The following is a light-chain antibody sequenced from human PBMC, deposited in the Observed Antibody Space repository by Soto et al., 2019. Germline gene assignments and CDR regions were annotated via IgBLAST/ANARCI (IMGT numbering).Light chain of an antibody. CDR2: GNS. CDR1: SSDVGSYDL. V-gene: IGLV2-14*02. Sequence: QSVLTQPASVSGSPGQSITISCTAASSDVGSYDLVSWYQQHPGKAPKLMIYGNSNRPSGVPDRFSGSKSGTSASLAITGLQAEDEADFYCQSHDSSLSAYVFGTGTKVTVL. CDR3: QSHDSSLSAYV. J-gene: IGLJ1*01.